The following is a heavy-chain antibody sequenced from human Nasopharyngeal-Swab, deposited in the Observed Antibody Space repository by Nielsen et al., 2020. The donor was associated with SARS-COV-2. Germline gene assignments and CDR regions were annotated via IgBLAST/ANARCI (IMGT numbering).Heavy chain of an antibody. Sequence: VREAPGKGLEWVGRIKSKTDGGTTDYAAPVKGRFTISRDDSKNTLYLQMNSLKTGDTAVYYCTTDLMYCSSTSCYSFDYWGQGTLVTVSS. D-gene: IGHD2-2*01. CDR2: IKSKTDGGTT. J-gene: IGHJ4*02. CDR3: TTDLMYCSSTSCYSFDY. V-gene: IGHV3-15*01.